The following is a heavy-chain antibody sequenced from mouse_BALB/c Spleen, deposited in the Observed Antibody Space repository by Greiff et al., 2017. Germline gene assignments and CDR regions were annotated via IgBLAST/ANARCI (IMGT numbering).Heavy chain of an antibody. D-gene: IGHD2-4*01. V-gene: IGHV5-6-3*01. CDR1: GFTFSSYG. J-gene: IGHJ3*01. CDR2: INSNGGST. Sequence: EVMVVESGGGLVQPGGSLKLSCAASGFTFSSYGMSWVRQTPDKRLELVATINSNGGSTYYPDSGKGRFTISRDNAKNTLYLQMSSLKSEDTAMYYCARGRDYDYDVFAYWGQGTLVTVSA. CDR3: ARGRDYDYDVFAY.